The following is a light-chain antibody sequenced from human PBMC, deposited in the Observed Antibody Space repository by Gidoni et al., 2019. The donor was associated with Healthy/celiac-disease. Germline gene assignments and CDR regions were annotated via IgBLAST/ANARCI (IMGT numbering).Light chain of an antibody. Sequence: DIVMTQSPDSLAVSLGESATIKCKSSQSVLYSSNNKNYLAWYQQKPGQPTKLIIYWASTRESRVPDRFSGSGSGTDFTLTISSLQAEDVAVYYCQQYYSTPRTFGQGTKVEIK. CDR3: QQYYSTPRT. CDR2: WAS. CDR1: QSVLYSSNNKNY. V-gene: IGKV4-1*01. J-gene: IGKJ1*01.